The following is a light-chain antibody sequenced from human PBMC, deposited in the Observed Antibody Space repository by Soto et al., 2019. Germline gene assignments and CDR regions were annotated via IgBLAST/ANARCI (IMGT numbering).Light chain of an antibody. CDR1: QSVIST. CDR3: QQYNNWPTWT. J-gene: IGKJ1*01. V-gene: IGKV3-15*01. CDR2: GAS. Sequence: EIVLTQSPGTLSLSPGERATLSCRTSQSVISTSLAWYQQKPGQAPRLLIYGASTRATGIPARFSGSGSGTEFTLTISSLQSEDFALYYCQQYNNWPTWTFGQGTKVDIK.